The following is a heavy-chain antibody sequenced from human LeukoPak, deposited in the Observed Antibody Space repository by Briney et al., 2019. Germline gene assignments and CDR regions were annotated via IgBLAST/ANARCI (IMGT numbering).Heavy chain of an antibody. Sequence: PGGSLRLSCAASGFTFSSYSMNWVRQAPGKGLEWVSSISSSSSYIYYADSVKGRFTISRDNAKNSLYLQMNSLRAEDTAVYHCARVVRPGRTRPTMVRGAGGAFDIWGQGTMVTVSS. CDR1: GFTFSSYS. J-gene: IGHJ3*02. D-gene: IGHD3-10*01. CDR3: ARVVRPGRTRPTMVRGAGGAFDI. CDR2: ISSSSSYI. V-gene: IGHV3-21*01.